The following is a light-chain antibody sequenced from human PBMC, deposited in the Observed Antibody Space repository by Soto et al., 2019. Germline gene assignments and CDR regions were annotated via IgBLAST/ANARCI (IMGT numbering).Light chain of an antibody. CDR2: FGS. J-gene: IGKJ2*01. CDR3: MQALQTPYT. CDR1: QSLLHSNGYNY. V-gene: IGKV2-28*01. Sequence: DIVMTQSPLSLPVTPREPASISCRSSQSLLHSNGYNYLDWYLQKPGQSPQLLVYFGSNQPSGDHDRFSGSGSVTTFTLKISRVDAEDVWVYYCMQALQTPYTFGQGTKLEIK.